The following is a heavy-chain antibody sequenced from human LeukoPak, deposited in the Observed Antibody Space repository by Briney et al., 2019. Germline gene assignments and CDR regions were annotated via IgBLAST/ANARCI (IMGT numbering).Heavy chain of an antibody. CDR2: ISGSGGTT. CDR3: AKVGGSSAWYELDY. V-gene: IGHV3-23*01. D-gene: IGHD6-19*01. CDR1: GSTFSSYA. Sequence: GGSLRLSCAPSGSTFSSYAMSWVRQAPGKGLEWVSGISGSGGTTFYADSVKGRSTISRDNFKNTLYLQMNSLRAEDTAIYYCAKVGGSSAWYELDYWGQGTLVTVSS. J-gene: IGHJ4*02.